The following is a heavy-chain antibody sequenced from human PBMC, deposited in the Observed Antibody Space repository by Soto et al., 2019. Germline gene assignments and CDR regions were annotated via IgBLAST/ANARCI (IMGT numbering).Heavy chain of an antibody. V-gene: IGHV5-10-1*01. D-gene: IGHD2-15*01. J-gene: IGHJ4*02. CDR1: GYSFTSYW. CDR2: IDPSDSYT. Sequence: XESLKISCKGSGYSFTSYWISWVRQMPGKGLEWMGRIDPSDSYTNYSPSFQGHVTISADKSISTAYLQWSSLKASDTAMYYCARGRRHCSGGSCYPLFDYWGQGNLVTVSS. CDR3: ARGRRHCSGGSCYPLFDY.